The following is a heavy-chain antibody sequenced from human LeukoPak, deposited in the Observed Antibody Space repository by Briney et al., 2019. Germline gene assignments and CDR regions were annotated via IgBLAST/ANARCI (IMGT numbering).Heavy chain of an antibody. CDR1: GFIFSDRY. D-gene: IGHD2-8*02. V-gene: IGHV3-72*01. Sequence: GGSLRLSCAASGFIFSDRYMFWVRQAPGKGLEWVGHVGNKDDSYTTDYAASVKGRFTISRDDSKNSVDLQMNSLKIEDTAMYYSTRAYWYRFDYWGQGTLVTVSS. CDR2: VGNKDDSYTT. J-gene: IGHJ4*02. CDR3: TRAYWYRFDY.